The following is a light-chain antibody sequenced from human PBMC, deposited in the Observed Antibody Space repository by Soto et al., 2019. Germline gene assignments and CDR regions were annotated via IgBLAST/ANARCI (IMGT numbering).Light chain of an antibody. Sequence: ETVLTQSPDTLSLSPGERVTLSCRASQSVGSYLVWYQQKPGQAPRLLIYGASNRATGIPARFSGSGSGKDFTLTISSLEPEDFAVYYCQHRSNGFGQGTKLEIK. V-gene: IGKV3-11*01. CDR2: GAS. CDR1: QSVGSY. CDR3: QHRSNG. J-gene: IGKJ2*01.